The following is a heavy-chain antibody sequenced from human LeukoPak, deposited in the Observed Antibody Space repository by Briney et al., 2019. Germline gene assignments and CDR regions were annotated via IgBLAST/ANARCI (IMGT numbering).Heavy chain of an antibody. D-gene: IGHD7-27*01. CDR1: GFTFSSYG. CDR3: AREMPTGGRYPYGMDV. V-gene: IGHV3-30*02. J-gene: IGHJ6*02. CDR2: IRYDVSNT. Sequence: GGSLRLSCAASGFTFSSYGMHWVRQAPGKGLEWVAFIRYDVSNTYYADSVKGRFTISRDNSKNTLYLQMNSLRAEDTAVYYCAREMPTGGRYPYGMDVWGQGTTVTVSS.